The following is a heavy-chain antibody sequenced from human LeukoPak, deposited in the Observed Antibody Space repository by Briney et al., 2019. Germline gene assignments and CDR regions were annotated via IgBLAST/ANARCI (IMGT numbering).Heavy chain of an antibody. CDR3: ARDLRGYSYGYSWFDP. D-gene: IGHD5-18*01. CDR1: GGTFSSYA. V-gene: IGHV1-69*05. CDR2: IIPIFGTA. J-gene: IGHJ5*02. Sequence: SVKVSCKASGGTFSSYAISWVRQAPGQGLEWMGRIIPIFGTANYAQKFQGRVTITTDESSSAAYMELSSLRSEDTAVYYCARDLRGYSYGYSWFDPWGQGTLVTVSS.